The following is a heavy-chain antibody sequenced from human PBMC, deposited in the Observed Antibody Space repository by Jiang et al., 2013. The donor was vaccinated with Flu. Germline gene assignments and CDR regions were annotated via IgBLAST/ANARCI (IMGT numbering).Heavy chain of an antibody. CDR1: IHLTELS. J-gene: IGHJ4*02. D-gene: IGHD2-2*01. Sequence: EVKKPGGLSEGLLQGFRIHLTELSMHWVRQAPGKGLEWMGGFDPEDGETIYAQKFQGRVTMTEDTSTDTAYMELSSLRSEDTAVYYCATAPPAVPAALFDYWGQGTLVTVSS. CDR2: FDPEDGET. V-gene: IGHV1-24*01. CDR3: ATAPPAVPAALFDY.